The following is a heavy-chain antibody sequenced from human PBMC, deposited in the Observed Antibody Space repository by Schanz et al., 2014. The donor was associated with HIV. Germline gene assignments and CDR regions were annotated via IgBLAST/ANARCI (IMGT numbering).Heavy chain of an antibody. CDR1: GFTFTNAW. CDR2: IKQDGSEQ. D-gene: IGHD3-16*01. CDR3: ARDNWGPDH. J-gene: IGHJ1*01. Sequence: EVQLVESGGDLVKPGGSLRLSCAASGFTFTNAWMSWVRQAPGKGLEWVANIKQDGSEQQYVDSVKGRFTISRDNAKNSLFLQMNSLRVEDTAVYFCARDNWGPDHWGQGTLVTVSS. V-gene: IGHV3-7*01.